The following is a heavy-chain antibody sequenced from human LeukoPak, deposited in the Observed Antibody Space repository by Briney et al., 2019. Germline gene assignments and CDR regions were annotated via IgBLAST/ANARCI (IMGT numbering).Heavy chain of an antibody. V-gene: IGHV3-66*01. J-gene: IGHJ5*02. CDR3: ARFTHLERRDNRDDGWFDP. Sequence: GGSLRLSCAASGFTVSSNYMSWVRQAPGKGLEWVSVIYSGGSTYYADSVKGRFTISRDNSKNTLYLQMNSLRAEDTAVYYCARFTHLERRDNRDDGWFDPWGQGTLVTVSS. D-gene: IGHD1-1*01. CDR2: IYSGGST. CDR1: GFTVSSNY.